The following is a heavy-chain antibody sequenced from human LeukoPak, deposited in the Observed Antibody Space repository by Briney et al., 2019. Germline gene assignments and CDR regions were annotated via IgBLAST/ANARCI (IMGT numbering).Heavy chain of an antibody. CDR3: ARSWSQIDY. CDR2: INKDGSAT. Sequence: PGGSLRLSCEASGFTFDAYAMHWVRQAPGKGLEWVSLINKDGSATYYADSVKGRFTISRDNAKNSLYLQMNSLRAEDTAVYYCARSWSQIDYWGQGTLVTVSS. J-gene: IGHJ4*02. CDR1: GFTFDAYA. D-gene: IGHD6-13*01. V-gene: IGHV3-43*02.